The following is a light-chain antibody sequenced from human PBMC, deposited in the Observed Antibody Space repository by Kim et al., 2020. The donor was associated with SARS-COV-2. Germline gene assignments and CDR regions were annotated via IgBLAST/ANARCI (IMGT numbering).Light chain of an antibody. Sequence: LYPGARAPLSCRASQRVSSTYIAWYQQKPGQAPRLLISRASSRATGIPDRFSGSGSGTDFTLTVSRLDPEDVAVYYCQQYSTTPWTFGQGTKLEI. CDR1: QRVSSTY. J-gene: IGKJ2*01. CDR2: RAS. V-gene: IGKV3-20*01. CDR3: QQYSTTPWT.